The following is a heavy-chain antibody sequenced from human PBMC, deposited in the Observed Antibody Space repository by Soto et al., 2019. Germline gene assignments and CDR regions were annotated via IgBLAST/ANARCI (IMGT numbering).Heavy chain of an antibody. CDR3: ARHLRQYYDSSGYYLNWFDP. J-gene: IGHJ5*02. CDR2: IYYSGST. CDR1: GGSISSSSYY. Sequence: LSLTCTVSGGSISSSSYYWGWIRQPPGKGLEWIGSIYYSGSTYYNPSLKSRVAISVDTSKNQFSLKLSSVTAADTAVYYCARHLRQYYDSSGYYLNWFDPWGQGTLVTVSS. V-gene: IGHV4-39*01. D-gene: IGHD3-22*01.